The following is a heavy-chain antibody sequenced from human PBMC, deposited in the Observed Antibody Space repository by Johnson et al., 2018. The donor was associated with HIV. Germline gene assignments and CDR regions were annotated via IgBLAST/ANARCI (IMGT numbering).Heavy chain of an antibody. V-gene: IGHV3-30*19. J-gene: IGHJ3*02. Sequence: QVQLVESGGGVVQPGGSLRLSCAASGFTFNTYGMQWVRQAPGKGLEWVALISHDGSNTYYADSVKGRFAISRDNARNSLYLEMNGLRAEDTAVYYCARERGFSSVLWKLSEDAFDIWGQGTMVTVSS. CDR2: ISHDGSNT. CDR1: GFTFNTYG. CDR3: ARERGFSSVLWKLSEDAFDI. D-gene: IGHD3-22*01.